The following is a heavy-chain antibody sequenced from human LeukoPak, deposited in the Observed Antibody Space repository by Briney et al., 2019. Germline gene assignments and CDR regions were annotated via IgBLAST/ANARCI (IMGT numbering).Heavy chain of an antibody. CDR2: IYYSGST. Sequence: PSETLSLTCTVSGGSISSSSYYWGWIRQPPGKGLEWIGSIYYSGSTYYNPSLKSRVTIFVDTSKNQFSLKLRSVTAATTAVNSCESRAAQVFGFDYWGQGTLVTVSS. CDR3: ESRAAQVFGFDY. CDR1: GGSISSSSYY. D-gene: IGHD3-10*01. V-gene: IGHV4-39*01. J-gene: IGHJ4*02.